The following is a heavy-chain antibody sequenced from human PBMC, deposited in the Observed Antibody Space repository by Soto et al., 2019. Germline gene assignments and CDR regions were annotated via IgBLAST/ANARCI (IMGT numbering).Heavy chain of an antibody. D-gene: IGHD6-19*01. V-gene: IGHV4-59*01. Sequence: SETLSLTCTVSGGSISSYYWSWIRQPPGKGLEWIGYIYYSGSTNYNPSLKSRVTISVDTSKNQFSLKLSSVTAADTAVYYCARDGSSGWFRWFDPWGQGTLVTVSS. CDR2: IYYSGST. CDR3: ARDGSSGWFRWFDP. CDR1: GGSISSYY. J-gene: IGHJ5*02.